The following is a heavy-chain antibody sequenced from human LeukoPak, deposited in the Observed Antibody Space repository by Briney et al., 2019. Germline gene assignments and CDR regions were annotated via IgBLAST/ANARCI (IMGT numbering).Heavy chain of an antibody. D-gene: IGHD3-10*01. CDR2: INPNSGGT. CDR1: GYTFTAYY. V-gene: IGHV1-2*02. CDR3: ARDRGGEAFDI. Sequence: ASVKVSCKASGYTFTAYYMHWVRQAPGQGLEWMGWINPNSGGTKYAQNSQGRVTMTRDTSISTAYMELSSLRSDDTAVYYCARDRGGEAFDIWGQGTMVTVSS. J-gene: IGHJ3*02.